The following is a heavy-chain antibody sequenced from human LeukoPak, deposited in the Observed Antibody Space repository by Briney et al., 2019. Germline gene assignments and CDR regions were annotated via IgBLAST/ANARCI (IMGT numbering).Heavy chain of an antibody. CDR3: ARDPATRLFDY. J-gene: IGHJ4*02. D-gene: IGHD2-15*01. CDR1: GFTFSSYS. Sequence: GGSLRLSCAASGFTFSSYSMNWVRQAPGKGLGWVSSISSSSSYIYYADSVKGRFTISRDNAKNSLYLQMNSLRAEDTAVYYCARDPATRLFDYWGQGTLVTVSS. CDR2: ISSSSSYI. V-gene: IGHV3-21*01.